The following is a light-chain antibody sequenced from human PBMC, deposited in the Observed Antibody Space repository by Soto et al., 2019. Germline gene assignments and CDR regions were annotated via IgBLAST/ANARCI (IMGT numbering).Light chain of an antibody. CDR1: QSVSSNY. J-gene: IGKJ2*02. Sequence: EIVLTQSPGTLSLSPGERATLSCRASQSVSSNYLAWYQQKPGQAPSLLIYGASNRATGIPDRFSGSGSGTDVTLTISRLEPEDFAVYYCQQYGSSPSTFGQGTKLEIK. CDR2: GAS. CDR3: QQYGSSPST. V-gene: IGKV3-20*01.